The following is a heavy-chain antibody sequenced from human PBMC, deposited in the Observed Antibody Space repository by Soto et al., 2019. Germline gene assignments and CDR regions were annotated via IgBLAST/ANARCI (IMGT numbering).Heavy chain of an antibody. Sequence: GGSLRLSCAASGFTFSSYGMHWVRQAPGKGLEWVAGIWYDGSNKYYADSVKGRFTISRDNSKNTLYLQMNSLRAEDTAVYYCARGILGRSAFDIWGQGTMVTVSS. D-gene: IGHD3-16*01. J-gene: IGHJ3*02. CDR1: GFTFSSYG. V-gene: IGHV3-33*01. CDR2: IWYDGSNK. CDR3: ARGILGRSAFDI.